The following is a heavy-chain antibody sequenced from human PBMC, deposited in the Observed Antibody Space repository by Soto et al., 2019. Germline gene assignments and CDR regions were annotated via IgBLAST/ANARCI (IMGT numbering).Heavy chain of an antibody. J-gene: IGHJ4*02. V-gene: IGHV3-30*18. CDR2: ISYDGSNA. Sequence: GGSLRLSCAASGFTFISYGIHWVRQAPGKGLEWVAVISYDGSNADYADSVKGRFTISRDNSKNTVYLHMDSLRAEDTAVYYCAKGYTLVDTTIPLDFWGQGALVTVSS. CDR1: GFTFISYG. D-gene: IGHD5-18*01. CDR3: AKGYTLVDTTIPLDF.